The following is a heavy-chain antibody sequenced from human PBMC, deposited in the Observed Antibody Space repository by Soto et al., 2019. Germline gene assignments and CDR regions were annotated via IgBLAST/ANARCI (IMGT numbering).Heavy chain of an antibody. CDR1: GGTFSSYG. V-gene: IGHV1-69*01. J-gene: IGHJ6*02. CDR2: FIPIFGTA. D-gene: IGHD3-10*01. CDR3: AGVSGGSGSAAHYYGMDV. Sequence: QVQLVQSGAEVKKPASSVKVSCKASGGTFSSYGISWVRQAAGQGLEWMGGFIPIFGTANYAHKFQGRVTITVDESTTTACMELSSLSSKDTAMYYCAGVSGGSGSAAHYYGMDVWGQGTTVTVSS.